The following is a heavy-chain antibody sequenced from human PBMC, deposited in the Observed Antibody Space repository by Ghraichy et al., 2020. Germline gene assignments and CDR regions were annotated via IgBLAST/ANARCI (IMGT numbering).Heavy chain of an antibody. CDR1: GFTFINYG. Sequence: GESLNISCAASGFTFINYGMTWVRQAPGKGLEWVSTITGSGTNTYYADSVKGRFTISRDNSKNTLNLQMNSLRAEDTAIYYCARLRGPKIPAAVDFWGQGTRVTVSS. CDR2: ITGSGTNT. J-gene: IGHJ4*02. D-gene: IGHD6-13*01. CDR3: ARLRGPKIPAAVDF. V-gene: IGHV3-23*01.